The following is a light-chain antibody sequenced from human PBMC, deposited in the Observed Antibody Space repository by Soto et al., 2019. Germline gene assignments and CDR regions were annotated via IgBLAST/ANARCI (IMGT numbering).Light chain of an antibody. CDR2: AAS. CDR1: HSIGTW. J-gene: IGKJ1*01. CDR3: QQSYSSPPT. Sequence: DIQMTQSPSALSASLGDRVTSTCLASHSIGTWLAWYQQRPGKAPKLLIFAASSLQSGVPSRFSGSRSGPDFTLTISSLQPEDFATYYCQQSYSSPPTFGQGTKVDIK. V-gene: IGKV1-39*01.